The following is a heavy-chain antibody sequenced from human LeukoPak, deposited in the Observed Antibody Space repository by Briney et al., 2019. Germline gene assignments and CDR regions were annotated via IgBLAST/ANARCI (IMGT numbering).Heavy chain of an antibody. CDR1: GFTFSNAW. Sequence: GGSLRLSCAASGFTFSNAWMSWVRQAPGKGLEWVGRIKSKTDGGTTDYAAPVEGRFTISRDDSKNTLYLQMNSLKTEDTAVYYCTREVSGWYLFDYWGQGTLVTVSS. V-gene: IGHV3-15*01. J-gene: IGHJ4*02. CDR3: TREVSGWYLFDY. CDR2: IKSKTDGGTT. D-gene: IGHD6-19*01.